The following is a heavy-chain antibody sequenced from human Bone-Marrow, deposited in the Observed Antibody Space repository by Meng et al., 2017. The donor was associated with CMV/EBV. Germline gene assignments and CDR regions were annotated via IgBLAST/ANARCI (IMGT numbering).Heavy chain of an antibody. D-gene: IGHD6-6*01. Sequence: SQTLSLTCTVSGGSLSSTAYYWGWIRQPPGKGLEYIGTIYDSENTFYNPSLRGRLTISVDTSKNQFSLKLTPVTAADTAVYYCARGDTSSSNNLFFDLWGRGTLVTVSS. CDR3: ARGDTSSSNNLFFDL. J-gene: IGHJ2*01. V-gene: IGHV4-39*07. CDR2: IYDSENT. CDR1: GGSLSSTAYY.